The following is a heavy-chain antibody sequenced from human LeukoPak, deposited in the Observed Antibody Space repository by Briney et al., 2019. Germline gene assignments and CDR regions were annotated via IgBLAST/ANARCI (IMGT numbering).Heavy chain of an antibody. J-gene: IGHJ4*02. V-gene: IGHV3-48*03. D-gene: IGHD1-7*01. CDR1: GFTFSSYD. CDR3: ARDANYYFDS. CDR2: ISSSGSTI. Sequence: PGGSLRLSCAASGFTFSSYDMNWVRQAPGKGLERVSYISSSGSTIYYADSVKGRFTISRDNAKNSLYLQMNSLRAEDTAVYYCARDANYYFDSWGQGTLVTVSS.